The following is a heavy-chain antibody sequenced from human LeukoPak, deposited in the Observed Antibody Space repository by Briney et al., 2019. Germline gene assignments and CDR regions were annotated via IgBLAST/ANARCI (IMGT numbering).Heavy chain of an antibody. V-gene: IGHV4-34*01. CDR3: ARAVQRYSYGLTNYHYYYMDV. D-gene: IGHD5-18*01. CDR2: INHSGST. J-gene: IGHJ6*03. Sequence: PSETPSLTCAVYGGSFSGYYWSWIRQPPGKGLEWIGEINHSGSTNYNPSLKSRVTISVDTSKNQFSLKLSSVTAADTAVYYCARAVQRYSYGLTNYHYYYMDVWGKGTTVTVSS. CDR1: GGSFSGYY.